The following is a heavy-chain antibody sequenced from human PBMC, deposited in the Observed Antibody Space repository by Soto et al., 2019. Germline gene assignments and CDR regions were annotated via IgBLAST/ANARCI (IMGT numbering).Heavy chain of an antibody. CDR1: GFTFSNAW. CDR2: IKSDAYGGAI. Sequence: EVQLVESGGGLVKPGGSLRLSCAGSGFTFSNAWMSWVRRAPGKGREWVGRIKSDAYGGAIDYAAPVNGRITISRDDSKNKLFRQMNNLRAEDTAVYSCTTTKGRLEPPTNDFWGQGTQVIVSS. J-gene: IGHJ4*02. V-gene: IGHV3-15*01. D-gene: IGHD2-8*01. CDR3: TTTKGRLEPPTNDF.